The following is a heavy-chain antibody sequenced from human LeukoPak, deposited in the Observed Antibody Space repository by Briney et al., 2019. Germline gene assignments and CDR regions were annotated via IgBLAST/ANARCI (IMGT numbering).Heavy chain of an antibody. J-gene: IGHJ4*02. Sequence: ASVKVSCKASGYTFVGYYLHWVRQAPGQGLEWIGWINPTTGGTNYAQKSQDRVTMTRDTSINTAYMELSGLTSDDTAVYYCARLVGLSTTASYWGQGTLVIVSS. CDR1: GYTFVGYY. CDR2: INPTTGGT. V-gene: IGHV1-2*02. CDR3: ARLVGLSTTASY. D-gene: IGHD5/OR15-5a*01.